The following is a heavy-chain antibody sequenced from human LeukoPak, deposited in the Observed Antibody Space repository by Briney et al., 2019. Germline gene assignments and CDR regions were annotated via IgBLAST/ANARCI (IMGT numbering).Heavy chain of an antibody. D-gene: IGHD6-13*01. V-gene: IGHV3-7*01. Sequence: GGSLRLSXITSGFNFLGYNMAWVRQAPGKGLEWLATVTRDGSGTEYIDSVRGRFTISRDNAKNSVYLQMNSLRAEDTAVYFCATEYWYRFDYWGQGLLLTVSS. CDR3: ATEYWYRFDY. CDR2: VTRDGSGT. J-gene: IGHJ4*02. CDR1: GFNFLGYN.